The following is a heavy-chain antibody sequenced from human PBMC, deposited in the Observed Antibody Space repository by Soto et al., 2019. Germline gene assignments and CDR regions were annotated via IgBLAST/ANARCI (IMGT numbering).Heavy chain of an antibody. V-gene: IGHV3-23*01. J-gene: IGHJ4*02. CDR1: GFTFRNYA. CDR3: AKDRIAAASTPYYFDY. D-gene: IGHD6-13*01. Sequence: WASLILSYENSGFTFRNYAPSWVRQAPGKGLEWVSVISGSGGNTYYADSVKGRFTISRDNSKNTLYLQMNSLRAEDTAVYYCAKDRIAAASTPYYFDYWGQGT. CDR2: ISGSGGNT.